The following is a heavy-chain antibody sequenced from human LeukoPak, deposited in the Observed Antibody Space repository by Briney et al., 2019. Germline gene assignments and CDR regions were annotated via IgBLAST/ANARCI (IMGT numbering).Heavy chain of an antibody. V-gene: IGHV4-59*01. D-gene: IGHD3-10*01. CDR1: GGSISRYY. Sequence: SETLSLTCTVPGGSISRYYGCWIRQPPGTGLEWMGYMYYSGRTNYNHSLKRRVTISVDTSKNQFSLKLSSVTAADTAVYYCARGYGSGSYSHSDYWGQGTLVTVSS. CDR3: ARGYGSGSYSHSDY. CDR2: MYYSGRT. J-gene: IGHJ4*02.